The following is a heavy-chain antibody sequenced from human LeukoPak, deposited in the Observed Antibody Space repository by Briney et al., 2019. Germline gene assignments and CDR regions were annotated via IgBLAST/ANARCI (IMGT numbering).Heavy chain of an antibody. V-gene: IGHV1-46*01. D-gene: IGHD5-12*01. J-gene: IGHJ4*02. Sequence: ASVKVSCKASGYTFSILYMHWVRQAPGQGLEWMGIINPSGDTTTYAQKFQGRVTMTRDTSTSTVYLELSSLRSEDTAVYYCARDSAFGYSGYTTPGYWGQGTLVTVSS. CDR2: INPSGDTT. CDR1: GYTFSILY. CDR3: ARDSAFGYSGYTTPGY.